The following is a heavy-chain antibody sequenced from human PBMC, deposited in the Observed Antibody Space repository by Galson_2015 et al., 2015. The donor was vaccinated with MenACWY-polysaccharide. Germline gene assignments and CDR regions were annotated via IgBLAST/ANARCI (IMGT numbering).Heavy chain of an antibody. Sequence: SVKVSCKASGYTFTSYDINWVRQATGQGLEWMGWMNPNSGNTGYAQKFQGRVTMTRNTPISTAYMELSSLRSEDTAVYYCARTTRVVPAVGAGSSYYYMDVWGEGTTVTVSS. V-gene: IGHV1-8*01. CDR3: ARTTRVVPAVGAGSSYYYMDV. CDR1: GYTFTSYD. D-gene: IGHD2-2*01. J-gene: IGHJ6*03. CDR2: MNPNSGNT.